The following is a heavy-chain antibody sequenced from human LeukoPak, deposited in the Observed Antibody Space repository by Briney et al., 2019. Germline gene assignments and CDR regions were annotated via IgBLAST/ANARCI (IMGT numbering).Heavy chain of an antibody. CDR2: ISSSSSYI. V-gene: IGHV3-21*01. CDR3: ARDPYSSSSFDY. Sequence: KSGGSLRLSCAASGFTFSSYSMNWVRQAPGKGLEWVSSISSSSSYIYYADSVKGRFTISRDNAKNSLYLQMNSLRAEDTAVYYCARDPYSSSSFDYWGQGTLVTVSS. D-gene: IGHD6-6*01. J-gene: IGHJ4*02. CDR1: GFTFSSYS.